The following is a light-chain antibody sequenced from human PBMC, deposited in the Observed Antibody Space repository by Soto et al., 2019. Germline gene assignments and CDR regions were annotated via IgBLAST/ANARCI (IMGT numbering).Light chain of an antibody. CDR2: GAS. V-gene: IGKV3-15*01. J-gene: IGKJ1*01. CDR3: QQYNKCPRT. CDR1: QSVASH. Sequence: EIVMTQSPATLSVSPGERVTLSCRARQSVASHLAWYQQKRGQAPRLLIYGASIRATGIPATFSGSGSGTEFTLTISSLQSEDFAVYYCQQYNKCPRTFGQGTKVEIK.